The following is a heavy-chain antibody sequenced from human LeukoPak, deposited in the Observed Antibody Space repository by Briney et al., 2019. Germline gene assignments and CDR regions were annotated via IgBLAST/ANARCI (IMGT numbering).Heavy chain of an antibody. V-gene: IGHV3-7*03. J-gene: IGHJ4*02. D-gene: IGHD6-19*01. Sequence: GGSLRLSCAASGFTFSSYWMSWVRQAPGKGLEWVANIKQDGSEKYYVDSVKGRFTISRDNAKNSLYLQMNSLRAEDTALYYCAKDREESHSSGLDYWGQGTLVTVSS. CDR3: AKDREESHSSGLDY. CDR2: IKQDGSEK. CDR1: GFTFSSYW.